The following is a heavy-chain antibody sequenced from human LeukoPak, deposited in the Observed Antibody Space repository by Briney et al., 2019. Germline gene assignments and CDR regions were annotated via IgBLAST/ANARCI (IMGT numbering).Heavy chain of an antibody. Sequence: SETLSLTCAVSGGSISSSNWRSWVRQPPGKGLEWNGEIHHSGITKYNPSLKSRVNMSVDKSKNQFSLKLSSVTAADTAVYYCARVSWFPGTSYYYMDVWGKGTTVTVS. CDR1: GGSISSSNW. CDR2: IHHSGIT. V-gene: IGHV4-4*02. CDR3: ARVSWFPGTSYYYMDV. J-gene: IGHJ6*03. D-gene: IGHD1-1*01.